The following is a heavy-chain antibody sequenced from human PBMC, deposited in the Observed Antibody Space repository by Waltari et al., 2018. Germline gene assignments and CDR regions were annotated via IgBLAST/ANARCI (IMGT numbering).Heavy chain of an antibody. Sequence: QVQLVPSGAEVQKPGASVKVSCMDSGYTFTGFYMHWVRQATGKGLEWKGRINPNSGGTNYAQKLQGRVTMTRDTSISTAYMERSRLRSYDTAVYYCATLGGSSWPQRDAFDIWGQGTMVTVSS. V-gene: IGHV1-2*06. J-gene: IGHJ3*02. CDR3: ATLGGSSWPQRDAFDI. D-gene: IGHD6-13*01. CDR2: INPNSGGT. CDR1: GYTFTGFY.